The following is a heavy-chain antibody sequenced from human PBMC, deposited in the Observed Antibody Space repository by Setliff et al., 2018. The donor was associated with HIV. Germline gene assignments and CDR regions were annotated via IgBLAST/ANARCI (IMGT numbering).Heavy chain of an antibody. CDR1: GYTLTELS. CDR2: FDPEDGET. D-gene: IGHD6-13*01. Sequence: ASVKVSCKISGYTLTELSIHWVRQAPGKGLEWMANFDPEDGETFYAQKFQGKLTMTEGTSTDTAYMELSSLRSDDTAMYYCATDPGYSSTWYSESFQHWGQGTVVTVSS. J-gene: IGHJ1*01. CDR3: ATDPGYSSTWYSESFQH. V-gene: IGHV1-24*01.